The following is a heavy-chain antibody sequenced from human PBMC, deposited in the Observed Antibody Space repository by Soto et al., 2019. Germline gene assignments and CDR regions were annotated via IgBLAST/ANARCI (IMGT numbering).Heavy chain of an antibody. V-gene: IGHV1-69*13. J-gene: IGHJ2*01. Sequence: SVKVSCKASGGTFSSYAISWVRQAPGQGLEWMGGIIPIFGTANYAQKFQGRVTITADESTSTAYMELSSLRSGDTAVYYCASFSTGTWYFDLWGRGTLVTVSS. D-gene: IGHD1-7*01. CDR3: ASFSTGTWYFDL. CDR2: IIPIFGTA. CDR1: GGTFSSYA.